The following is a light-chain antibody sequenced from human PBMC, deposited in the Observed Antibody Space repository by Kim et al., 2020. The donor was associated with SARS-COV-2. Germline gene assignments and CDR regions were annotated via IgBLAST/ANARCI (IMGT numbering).Light chain of an antibody. Sequence: EIVMTQSPATLSVSPGERATLSCRAGQSVSSSLAWYQQKPGQAPRLLIYGASTRATGIPARFSGSGSETEFTLTISSLQSEYFAVYYCHQYNNWPLTFGGGTKVDIK. CDR1: QSVSSS. CDR2: GAS. J-gene: IGKJ4*01. CDR3: HQYNNWPLT. V-gene: IGKV3-15*01.